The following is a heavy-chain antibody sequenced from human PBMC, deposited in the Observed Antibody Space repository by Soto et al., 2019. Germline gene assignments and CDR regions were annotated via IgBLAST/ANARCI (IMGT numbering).Heavy chain of an antibody. CDR2: IIPIFGTA. J-gene: IGHJ6*02. Sequence: QVQLVQSGAEVKKPGSSVKVSCKASGGTFSSYAISWVRQAPGQGLEWMGGIIPIFGTANYAQKFQGRVTVTADESTSTAYMELSSLRSEDTAVYYCARLGYDSRDYNYYYGMDVWGQGTTVTVSS. V-gene: IGHV1-69*01. CDR3: ARLGYDSRDYNYYYGMDV. D-gene: IGHD5-12*01. CDR1: GGTFSSYA.